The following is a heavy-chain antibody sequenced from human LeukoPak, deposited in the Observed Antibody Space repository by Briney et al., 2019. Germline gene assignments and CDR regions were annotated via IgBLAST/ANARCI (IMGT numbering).Heavy chain of an antibody. J-gene: IGHJ5*02. CDR2: VSGYDGKT. V-gene: IGHV1-18*01. CDR3: ARDFSRARVDCFDP. Sequence: ASVKVSCKASGYTFTSYGISWVRQAPGQGLEWMGWVSGYDGKTNYAQKFQGRVTMTTDTSTNTAYMELRTLRSDDTAVYYCARDFSRARVDCFDPWGQGTPVTVSS. CDR1: GYTFTSYG. D-gene: IGHD2-2*01.